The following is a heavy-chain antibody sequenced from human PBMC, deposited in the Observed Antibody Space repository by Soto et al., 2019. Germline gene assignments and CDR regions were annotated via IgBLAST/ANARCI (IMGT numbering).Heavy chain of an antibody. CDR1: GYTFTGFY. D-gene: IGHD6-19*01. J-gene: IGHJ4*02. CDR3: ARDLAGDDYFDY. V-gene: IGHV1-2*02. CDR2: INPNSGGT. Sequence: ASVKVSCKASGYTFTGFYMHWVRQAPGQGLEWMGWINPNSGGTSYAQKFQGRVTMTRDTSISTVSMELNRLRSDDTAVYYCARDLAGDDYFDYWGQGTLVTVSS.